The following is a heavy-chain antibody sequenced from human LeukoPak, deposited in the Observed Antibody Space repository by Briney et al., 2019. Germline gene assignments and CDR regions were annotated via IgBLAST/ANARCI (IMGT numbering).Heavy chain of an antibody. CDR1: GYTFTGYY. CDR3: ARFVGHYDFWSGYYQYYFDY. D-gene: IGHD3-3*01. Sequence: ASVKVSCKASGYTFTGYYIHWVRQAPGQGLEWMGWINPNSGGTNYAQKFQGRVTMTRDTSISTAYMELSRLRSDDTAVYYCARFVGHYDFWSGYYQYYFDYWGQGTLVTVSS. J-gene: IGHJ4*02. V-gene: IGHV1-2*02. CDR2: INPNSGGT.